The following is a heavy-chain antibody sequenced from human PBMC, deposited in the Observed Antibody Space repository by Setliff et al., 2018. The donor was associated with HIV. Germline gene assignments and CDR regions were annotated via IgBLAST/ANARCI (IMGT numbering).Heavy chain of an antibody. CDR2: IYPGDSDT. Sequence: GESLKISCMGSGYSFTSYWIAWVRQMPGKGLEWMGLIYPGDSDTRYSPSFQGQATISVDKSIRTAYLQWSSLKASDTATYYCARHINSYWYGDGMDVWGQGTTVTVSS. J-gene: IGHJ6*02. V-gene: IGHV5-51*01. CDR1: GYSFTSYW. D-gene: IGHD2-8*02. CDR3: ARHINSYWYGDGMDV.